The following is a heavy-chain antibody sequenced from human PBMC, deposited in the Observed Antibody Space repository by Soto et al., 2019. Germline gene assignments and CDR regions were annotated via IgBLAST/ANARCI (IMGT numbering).Heavy chain of an antibody. CDR1: GFTFSDYY. Sequence: GGSLRLSCAASGFTFSDYYMSWIRQAPAKGLEWVSYISSSGSTIYYADSVKGRFTISRDNAKNSLYLQMNSLRAEDTAVYYCARDWNVFGAILTAAPQRYYDILTAYFDYLGQGTLVTVSS. CDR2: ISSSGSTI. CDR3: ARDWNVFGAILTAAPQRYYDILTAYFDY. V-gene: IGHV3-11*01. D-gene: IGHD3-9*01. J-gene: IGHJ4*02.